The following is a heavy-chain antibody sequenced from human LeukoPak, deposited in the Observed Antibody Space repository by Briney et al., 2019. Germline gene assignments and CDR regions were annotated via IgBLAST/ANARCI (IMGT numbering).Heavy chain of an antibody. D-gene: IGHD4-23*01. CDR1: GFTFKSYS. CDR2: ISSSSSYI. CDR3: ARDETPDDAFDI. V-gene: IGHV3-21*01. Sequence: GGSLRLSCAASGFTFKSYSMNWVRQAPGKGLEWVSSISSSSSYIYYADSVKGRFTISRDNAKNSLYLQMNSLRAEDTAVYYCARDETPDDAFDIWGQGTMVTVSS. J-gene: IGHJ3*02.